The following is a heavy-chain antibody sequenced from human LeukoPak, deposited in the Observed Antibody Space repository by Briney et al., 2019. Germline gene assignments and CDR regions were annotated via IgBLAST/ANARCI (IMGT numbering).Heavy chain of an antibody. CDR2: INHSGST. V-gene: IGHV4-34*01. D-gene: IGHD3-10*01. CDR3: ARGPEFGDCFDY. J-gene: IGHJ4*02. CDR1: GGSFSGYY. Sequence: SETLSLTCAVYGGSFSGYYWSWIRQPPGKGLEWIGEINHSGSTNYNPSLKSRVTISVDTSKNQFSLKLSSVTAADTAVYYCARGPEFGDCFDYWGQGTLVTVSS.